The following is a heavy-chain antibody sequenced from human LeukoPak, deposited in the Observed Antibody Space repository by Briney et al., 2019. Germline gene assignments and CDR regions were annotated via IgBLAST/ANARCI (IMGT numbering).Heavy chain of an antibody. CDR2: IWYDGSNK. CDR1: GFTFSKYG. V-gene: IGHV3-33*01. D-gene: IGHD2-2*01. J-gene: IGHJ4*02. Sequence: PGMSLRLSCAASGFTFSKYGMNWVRQAPGKGLGWVAIIWYDGSNKYFAESVMGRFTISKDNSKNTVYLQMNSLRIEDTAVYHCARAGIGNALDYWGPGTQVTVSS. CDR3: ARAGIGNALDY.